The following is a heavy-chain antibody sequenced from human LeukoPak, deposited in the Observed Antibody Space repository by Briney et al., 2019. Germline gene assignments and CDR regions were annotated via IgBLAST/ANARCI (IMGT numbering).Heavy chain of an antibody. CDR1: GFTFSTSS. Sequence: PGGSLRLSCAASGFTFSTSSMNWVRQAPGKGLEWVSSITSGRDYISYADSVRGRFTMSRANAKNSLYLQLNSLRAEDTAVYYCARELAVVGRPEAAASDMWGQGTMVTVSS. D-gene: IGHD6-19*01. CDR2: ITSGRDYI. CDR3: ARELAVVGRPEAAASDM. J-gene: IGHJ3*02. V-gene: IGHV3-21*01.